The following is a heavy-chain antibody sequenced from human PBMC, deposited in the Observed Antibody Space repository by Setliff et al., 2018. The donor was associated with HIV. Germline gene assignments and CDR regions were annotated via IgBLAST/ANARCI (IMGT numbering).Heavy chain of an antibody. CDR2: IYPGDSDS. V-gene: IGHV5-51*01. CDR3: ARLGVPAAMGFYYYYYMDV. CDR1: GYNFMTYW. Sequence: GESLKISCQGFGYNFMTYWIAWVRQRPGKGLEWMGIIYPGDSDSRYSPSFQGRVTFSVDKSTNTAFLQWGSLEAADTAMYYCARLGVPAAMGFYYYYYMDVWGKGTTVTVSS. D-gene: IGHD2-2*01. J-gene: IGHJ6*03.